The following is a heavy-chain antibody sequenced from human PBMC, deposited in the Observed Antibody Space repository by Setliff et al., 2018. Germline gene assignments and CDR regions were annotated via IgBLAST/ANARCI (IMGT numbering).Heavy chain of an antibody. D-gene: IGHD3-22*01. Sequence: GASVKVSCKASGYTFTDYHIHWVRQAPGQGLEWMGRINPNNGGTNYAEKFQGRVTMTRDTSINTAYMELSRLTSDDTVVYYCARDRSTLYAYDSNGPLDYWGQGTLVTVS. CDR3: ARDRSTLYAYDSNGPLDY. V-gene: IGHV1-2*05. CDR2: INPNNGGT. J-gene: IGHJ4*02. CDR1: GYTFTDYH.